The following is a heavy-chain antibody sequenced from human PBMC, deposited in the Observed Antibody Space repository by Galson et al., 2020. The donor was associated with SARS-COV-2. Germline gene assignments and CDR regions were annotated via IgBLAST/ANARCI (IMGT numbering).Heavy chain of an antibody. CDR2: IYPTGSP. Sequence: VQASETLSLTCTVSGASSSSVGKSWSWIRQPPGKGLEWSGYIYPTGSPWYNPSLRSRVSISVDTSKNQVYLSLASVTAADTALYFCAKDRGLFGGYGDWGQGVLVTVSS. D-gene: IGHD5-12*01. CDR3: AKDRGLFGGYGD. J-gene: IGHJ4*02. V-gene: IGHV4-30-2*01. CDR1: GASSSSVGKS.